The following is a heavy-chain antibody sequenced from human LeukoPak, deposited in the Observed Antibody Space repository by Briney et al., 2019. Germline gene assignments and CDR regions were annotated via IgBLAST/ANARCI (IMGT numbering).Heavy chain of an antibody. Sequence: PGGSLRLSCAASGFTYSSYAMHWVRQGPGKGLEWVAVISYDGNNKYYADSVKGRFTISRDSSKNTLYPQMNSLRAEDTAVYYCARSPTDYDFWSGYFLDVWGQGTTVTVSS. D-gene: IGHD3-3*01. CDR1: GFTYSSYA. J-gene: IGHJ6*02. CDR3: ARSPTDYDFWSGYFLDV. V-gene: IGHV3-30-3*01. CDR2: ISYDGNNK.